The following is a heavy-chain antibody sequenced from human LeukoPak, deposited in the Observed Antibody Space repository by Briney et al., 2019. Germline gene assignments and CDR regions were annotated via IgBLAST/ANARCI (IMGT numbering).Heavy chain of an antibody. CDR3: ARGPTIAVAGNFDY. CDR2: IIPILGIA. D-gene: IGHD6-19*01. J-gene: IGHJ4*02. Sequence: SVKVSCKASGYTFTSYDINWVRQATGQGLEWMGRIIPILGIANYAQKFQGRVTITADKSTSTAYMELSSLRSEDTAVYYCARGPTIAVAGNFDYWGQGTLVTVSS. V-gene: IGHV1-69*04. CDR1: GYTFTSYD.